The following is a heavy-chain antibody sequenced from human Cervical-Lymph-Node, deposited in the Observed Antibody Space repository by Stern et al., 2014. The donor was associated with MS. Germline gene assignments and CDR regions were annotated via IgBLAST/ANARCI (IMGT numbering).Heavy chain of an antibody. CDR2: ISWNSGSI. J-gene: IGHJ4*02. D-gene: IGHD4-23*01. Sequence: EVQLLESGGGLVQPGRSLRLSCAASGFNFDDYAMHWVRQAPGKGLEWVSGISWNSGSIGYADSVKGRFTISRDNAKNSLYLQMNSLRAEDTALYYCAKDVIGRYGGSEFDYWGQGTLVTVSS. V-gene: IGHV3-9*01. CDR1: GFNFDDYA. CDR3: AKDVIGRYGGSEFDY.